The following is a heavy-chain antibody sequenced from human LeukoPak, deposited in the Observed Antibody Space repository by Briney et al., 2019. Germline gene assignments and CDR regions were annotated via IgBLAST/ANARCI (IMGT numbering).Heavy chain of an antibody. D-gene: IGHD3-22*01. CDR1: GFTFGTYE. J-gene: IGHJ4*02. CDR2: ISISGSAI. CDR3: AREPHYDSSGYPSYYFDY. V-gene: IGHV3-48*03. Sequence: GGSLRLSCAASGFTFGTYEMNWVRQAPGKGLEWVSYISISGSAIYYADSVKGRFTISRDNAKNSLYLQMNSLRAEDTAVYYCAREPHYDSSGYPSYYFDYWGQGTLVTVSS.